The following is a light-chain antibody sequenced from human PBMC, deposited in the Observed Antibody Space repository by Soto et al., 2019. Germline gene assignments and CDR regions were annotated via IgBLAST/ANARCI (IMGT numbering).Light chain of an antibody. CDR2: KAS. V-gene: IGKV1-5*03. J-gene: IGKJ4*01. CDR3: QKYEAYPLT. CDR1: QSISSW. Sequence: DIQLTQSPSTLSASVGDRATITCRASQSISSWLAWYQQKPGKAPKLLVYKASSLESGVPSRFSGSRSGTEFTLTISTLQPDDFATYYCQKYEAYPLTFGGGTKVEI.